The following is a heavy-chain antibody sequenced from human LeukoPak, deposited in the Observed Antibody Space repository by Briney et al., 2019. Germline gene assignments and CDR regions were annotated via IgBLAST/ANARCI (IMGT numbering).Heavy chain of an antibody. CDR3: ARWVVPGTLDY. CDR2: IYYRGST. V-gene: IGHV4-31*03. J-gene: IGHJ4*02. CDR1: GGSIISGGYY. Sequence: PSETLSLTCTVSGGSIISGGYYWSWIRQHPGEGLEWIGYIYYRGSTYYNPSLKSRVTISVDTSKNQFSLNLTSVTAADTAVYYCARWVVPGTLDYWCQGTLVTVSS. D-gene: IGHD3-10*01.